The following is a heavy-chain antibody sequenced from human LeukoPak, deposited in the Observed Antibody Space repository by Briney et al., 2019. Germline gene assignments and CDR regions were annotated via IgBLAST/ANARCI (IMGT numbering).Heavy chain of an antibody. D-gene: IGHD5-12*01. CDR2: IIPIFGTA. CDR1: GGTFSSYA. J-gene: IGHJ4*02. Sequence: SVKVSCKASGGTFSSYAIIWVRQAPGQGLEWMGGIIPIFGTANYAQKFQGRVTITTDESTSTAYMEQSSLRSEDTAVYYCARDTRTVMSGYDYGYFDYWGQGTLVTVSS. V-gene: IGHV1-69*05. CDR3: ARDTRTVMSGYDYGYFDY.